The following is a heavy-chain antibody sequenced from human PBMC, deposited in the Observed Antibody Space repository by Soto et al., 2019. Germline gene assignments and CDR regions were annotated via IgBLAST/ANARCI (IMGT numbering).Heavy chain of an antibody. CDR1: GGAFSRYA. J-gene: IGHJ3*02. D-gene: IGHD6-13*01. CDR2: SITIFGTA. CDR3: AIDWYSSRWYSGTEAFDI. V-gene: IGHV1-69*01. Sequence: QVQLVQSGAEVKKPGSSVKVSCKASGGAFSRYAITWVRQAPGQGLEWMGGSITIFGTANYAQKFQGRVTITADESTRTAYMELRSLRSEGTAVYYCAIDWYSSRWYSGTEAFDIWGQGTMVTVSS.